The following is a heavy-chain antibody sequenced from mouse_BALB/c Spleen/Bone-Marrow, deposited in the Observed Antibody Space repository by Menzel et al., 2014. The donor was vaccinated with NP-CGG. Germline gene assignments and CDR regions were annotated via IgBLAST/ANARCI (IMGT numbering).Heavy chain of an antibody. CDR3: ARRGDYYGAMDY. V-gene: IGHV1S81*02. J-gene: IGHJ4*01. CDR1: GYTFTNYW. CDR2: INPTNGRS. Sequence: VQLQQSGAELVKPGASAKLSCEASGYTFTNYWMHWVNQRPGQGLEWIGEINPTNGRSNYNEKFKSKATLTVDKSSSTAYMQLSSLTSEDSAVYYCARRGDYYGAMDYWGQGTSVTVSS. D-gene: IGHD1-1*01.